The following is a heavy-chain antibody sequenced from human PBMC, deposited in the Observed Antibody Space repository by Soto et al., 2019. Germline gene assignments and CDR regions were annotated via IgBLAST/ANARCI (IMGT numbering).Heavy chain of an antibody. D-gene: IGHD3-10*01. V-gene: IGHV4-59*01. CDR1: GGTISSYY. Sequence: PSETLSLTCTVSGGTISSYYWSWIRQPPGKGLEWIGYIYYSGSTNYNPSLKSRVTISVDTSKNQFSLKMSSVTAADTAVYYCARDYGRNFEYWGHGTPVIVSS. CDR3: ARDYGRNFEY. J-gene: IGHJ4*01. CDR2: IYYSGST.